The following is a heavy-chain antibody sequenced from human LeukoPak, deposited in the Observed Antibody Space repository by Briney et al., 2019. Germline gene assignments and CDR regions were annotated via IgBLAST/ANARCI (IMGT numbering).Heavy chain of an antibody. J-gene: IGHJ5*02. CDR2: IYYSGST. D-gene: IGHD2-2*01. V-gene: IGHV4-31*03. CDR1: GGSISSGGYY. CDR3: ARAVVVPAAIEAWFDP. Sequence: PSETLSLTCTVSGGSISSGGYYWSWIRQHPGKGLEWIGYIYYSGSTYYNPSLKSRVTISVDTSKNQFSLKLSSVTAADTAVYYCARAVVVPAAIEAWFDPWAREPWSPSPQ.